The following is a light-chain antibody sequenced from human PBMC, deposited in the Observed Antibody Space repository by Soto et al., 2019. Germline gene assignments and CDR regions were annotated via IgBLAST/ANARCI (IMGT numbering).Light chain of an antibody. CDR3: QQRSNWWT. J-gene: IGKJ1*01. CDR1: QSVSSN. CDR2: GAS. Sequence: ELVLTKSPATPSLSPGERATISCRASQSVSSNLAWYQQKPGRAPRLLIYGASTRATGIPARFSGSGSGTDFTLTISSLEPEDFAVYYCQQRSNWWTFGQGTKV. V-gene: IGKV3-11*01.